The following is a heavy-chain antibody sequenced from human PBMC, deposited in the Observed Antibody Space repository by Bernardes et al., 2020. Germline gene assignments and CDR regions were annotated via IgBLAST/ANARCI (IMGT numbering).Heavy chain of an antibody. J-gene: IGHJ2*01. CDR3: ASMTTVTTPHIYWYFDL. Sequence: SETLSLTCAVYGGSFSGYYWSWIRQPPGKGLEWIGEINHSGSTNYNPSLKSRVTISVDTSKNQFSLKLSSVTAADTAVYYCASMTTVTTPHIYWYFDLWGRGTLGTVSS. CDR2: INHSGST. V-gene: IGHV4-34*01. D-gene: IGHD4-17*01. CDR1: GGSFSGYY.